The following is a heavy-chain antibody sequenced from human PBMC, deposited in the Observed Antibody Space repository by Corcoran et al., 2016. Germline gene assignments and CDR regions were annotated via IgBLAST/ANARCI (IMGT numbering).Heavy chain of an antibody. CDR2: IYYSGST. CDR3: ARGPSPPYYDVWSGQGDYYYGMDV. J-gene: IGHJ6*02. V-gene: IGHV4-59*01. Sequence: QVQLQESGPGLVKPSETLSLTCTVSGGSISSYYWSWIRQPPGKGLEWIGYIYYSGSTNYNPSLKSRVTISVDTSKNQFSLKLSSVTAADTAGYYCARGPSPPYYDVWSGQGDYYYGMDVWGQGTTVTVSS. D-gene: IGHD3-3*01. CDR1: GGSISSYY.